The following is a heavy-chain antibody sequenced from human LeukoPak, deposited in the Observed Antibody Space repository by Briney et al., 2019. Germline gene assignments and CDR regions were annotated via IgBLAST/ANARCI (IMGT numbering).Heavy chain of an antibody. J-gene: IGHJ4*02. CDR3: ARKYGYYFDY. CDR1: GYIFSNYW. CDR2: IYPGDSDT. Sequence: GESLKISCKGSGYIFSNYWIGWVRQMPGKGLEWVGIIYPGDSDTRYSPSFQGQVTISADKSISTTYLQWSSLKASDSAMYYCARKYGYYFDYWGQGTLVTVSS. D-gene: IGHD4-17*01. V-gene: IGHV5-51*01.